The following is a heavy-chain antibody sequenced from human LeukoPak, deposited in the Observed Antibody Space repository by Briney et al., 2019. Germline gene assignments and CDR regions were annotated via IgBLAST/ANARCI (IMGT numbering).Heavy chain of an antibody. CDR2: IYYSGST. J-gene: IGHJ4*02. Sequence: PSETPSLTCTVSGGSISSYYWSWIRQPPGKGLEWIGYIYYSGSTNYNPSLKSRVTISVDTSKNQFSLKLSSVTAADTAVYYCARTVPGYCSGGSCRALDYWGQGTLVTVSS. D-gene: IGHD2-15*01. CDR1: GGSISSYY. CDR3: ARTVPGYCSGGSCRALDY. V-gene: IGHV4-59*01.